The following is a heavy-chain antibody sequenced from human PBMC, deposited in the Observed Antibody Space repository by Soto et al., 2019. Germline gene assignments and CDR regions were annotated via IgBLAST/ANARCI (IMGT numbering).Heavy chain of an antibody. CDR2: ISYDGSNK. D-gene: IGHD6-6*01. J-gene: IGHJ5*02. CDR3: AKDIGAARRVWFDP. V-gene: IGHV3-30*18. Sequence: QVQLVESGGGVVQPGRSLRLSCAASGFTFSSYGMHWVRQAPGKGLEWVAVISYDGSNKYYADSVKGRFTISRDNSKNTLYLQMNSLRAEDTAVYYCAKDIGAARRVWFDPWGQGTLVTVSS. CDR1: GFTFSSYG.